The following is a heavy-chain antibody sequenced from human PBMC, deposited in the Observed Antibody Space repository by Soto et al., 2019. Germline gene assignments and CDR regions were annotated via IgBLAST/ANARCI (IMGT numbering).Heavy chain of an antibody. J-gene: IGHJ5*01. CDR2: ISSTVSFI. D-gene: IGHD2-2*02. CDR3: ARGNFRIPETAWFDS. CDR1: GITFSDYY. Sequence: GSLIVSCATSGITFSDYYMSLILQAPGKGLEWVSYISSTVSFIYYADSVKGRFIISRDNAKNSLYLQMNSLRAEDTAVYYCARGNFRIPETAWFDSWGQGTLVTVSS. V-gene: IGHV3-11*01.